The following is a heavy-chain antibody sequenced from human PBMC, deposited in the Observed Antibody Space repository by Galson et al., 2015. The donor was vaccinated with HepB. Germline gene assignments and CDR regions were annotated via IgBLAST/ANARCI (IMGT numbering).Heavy chain of an antibody. CDR2: INPNSGGT. V-gene: IGHV1-2*02. D-gene: IGHD6-19*01. Sequence: SVKVSCKASGYTFTGYYMHWVRQAPGQGLEWMGWINPNSGGTHYVQIFQGRVTMTRDTSISTAYMELSRLTSDDTAVYYCARDDTGYTSDWYPDYWGQGTLVTVSS. CDR3: ARDDTGYTSDWYPDY. J-gene: IGHJ4*02. CDR1: GYTFTGYY.